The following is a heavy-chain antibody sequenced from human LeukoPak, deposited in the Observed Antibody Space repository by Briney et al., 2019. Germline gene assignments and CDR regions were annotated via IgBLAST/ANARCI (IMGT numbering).Heavy chain of an antibody. V-gene: IGHV3-48*03. CDR2: ISSSGNTI. J-gene: IGHJ4*02. CDR3: ARDREAFGY. CDR1: GFPFSTYE. Sequence: GSLRLSFAASGFPFSTYEMNWVRPAPGKGLEWVSYISSSGNTIYYADSVKGRFTISRDNAKNSLYLPMNSLRADDTAVYYCARDREAFGYWGQGTLVTVSS.